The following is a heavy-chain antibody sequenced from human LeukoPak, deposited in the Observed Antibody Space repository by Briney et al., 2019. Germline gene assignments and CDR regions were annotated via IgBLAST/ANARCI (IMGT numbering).Heavy chain of an antibody. D-gene: IGHD3-3*01. CDR2: ISWNSGSI. CDR1: GFTFDDYA. Sequence: PGGSLRHSCAASGFTFDDYAMHWVRQAPGKGLEWVSGISWNSGSIGYADSVKGRFTISRDNAKNSLYLQMNSLGAEDTALYYCAKDNYDFWSGSYGMDVWGQGTTVTVSS. CDR3: AKDNYDFWSGSYGMDV. V-gene: IGHV3-9*01. J-gene: IGHJ6*02.